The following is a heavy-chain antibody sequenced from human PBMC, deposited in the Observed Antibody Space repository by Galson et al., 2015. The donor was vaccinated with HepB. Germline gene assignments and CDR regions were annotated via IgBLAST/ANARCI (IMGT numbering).Heavy chain of an antibody. J-gene: IGHJ4*02. CDR2: INPSGGST. CDR1: GYMFTSYN. D-gene: IGHD5-18*01. CDR3: ARFTASAFDY. V-gene: IGHV1-46*01. Sequence: SVKVSCKASGYMFTSYNMHWVRQAPGQGLEWMGIINPSGGSTSYAQKFQGRVTMTRDTSTSTVYMELSSLRSEDTAVYYCARFTASAFDYWGQGTPVTVSS.